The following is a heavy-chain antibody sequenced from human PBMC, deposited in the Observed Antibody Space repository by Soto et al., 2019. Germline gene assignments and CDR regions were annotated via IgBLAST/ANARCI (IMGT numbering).Heavy chain of an antibody. Sequence: ASVKVSCKASGYTFTSYGISWVRQAPGQGLEWMGWISAYNGNTNYAQKLQGRVTMTTDTSTSTAYMELRSLRSDDTAVYYCASGAPIAAPDTYYYYYGMDVWGQGTTVTVSS. CDR2: ISAYNGNT. CDR3: ASGAPIAAPDTYYYYYGMDV. V-gene: IGHV1-18*04. J-gene: IGHJ6*02. CDR1: GYTFTSYG. D-gene: IGHD6-6*01.